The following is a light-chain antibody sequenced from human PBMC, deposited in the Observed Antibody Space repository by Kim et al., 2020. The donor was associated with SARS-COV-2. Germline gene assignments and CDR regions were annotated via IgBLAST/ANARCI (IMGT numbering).Light chain of an antibody. CDR2: DAS. CDR1: QSVSSY. J-gene: IGKJ3*01. CDR3: QQRSNWPPLVT. Sequence: PGERATLPCRASQSVSSYLAWYQQKPGQAPRLLIYDASNRATGIPARFSGSGSGTDFTLTISSLEPEDFAVYYCQQRSNWPPLVTFGPGTKVDIK. V-gene: IGKV3-11*01.